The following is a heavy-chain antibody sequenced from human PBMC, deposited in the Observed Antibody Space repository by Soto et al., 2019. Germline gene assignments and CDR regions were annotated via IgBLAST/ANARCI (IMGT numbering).Heavy chain of an antibody. J-gene: IGHJ6*02. D-gene: IGHD3-10*01. Sequence: GESLRISCKGSGYSFTSYWIGWVRQMPGKGLEWMGIIYPGDSDTRYSPSFQGQVTISADKSISTAYLQWSSLKASDTAMYYCAKRDYGSGSPYYYYGMDVWGQGTTVTVSS. CDR1: GYSFTSYW. CDR3: AKRDYGSGSPYYYYGMDV. CDR2: IYPGDSDT. V-gene: IGHV5-51*01.